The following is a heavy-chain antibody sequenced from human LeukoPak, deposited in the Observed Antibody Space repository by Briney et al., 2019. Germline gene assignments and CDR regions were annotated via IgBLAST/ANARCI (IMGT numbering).Heavy chain of an antibody. J-gene: IGHJ4*02. Sequence: PGGSLRLSCAASGFTFSSYAMSWVRQAPGKGLEGVSAISGSGGSTYYADSVKGRFTISRDNSKRTLYLQMNSLRAEDTAVYYCANIMLRGVIWDYWGQGTLVTVSS. V-gene: IGHV3-23*01. D-gene: IGHD3-10*01. CDR2: ISGSGGST. CDR1: GFTFSSYA. CDR3: ANIMLRGVIWDY.